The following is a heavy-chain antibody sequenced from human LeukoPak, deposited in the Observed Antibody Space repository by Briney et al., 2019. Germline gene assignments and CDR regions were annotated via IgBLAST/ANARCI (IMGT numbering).Heavy chain of an antibody. V-gene: IGHV3-23*01. Sequence: GGSLRLSCAASGFTFSSYAMSWVRQAPGKGLEWVPAISGSGGSTYYADSVKGRFTISRDNSKNTLYLQMNSLRAEDTAVYYCAKAGAVGARGTDFDYWGQGTLVTVSS. CDR2: ISGSGGST. CDR1: GFTFSSYA. CDR3: AKAGAVGARGTDFDY. J-gene: IGHJ4*02. D-gene: IGHD1-26*01.